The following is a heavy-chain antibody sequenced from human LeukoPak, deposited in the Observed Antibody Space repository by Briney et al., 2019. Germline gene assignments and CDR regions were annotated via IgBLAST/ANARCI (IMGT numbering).Heavy chain of an antibody. CDR3: ARGRIAAAVPYYFDY. D-gene: IGHD6-13*01. CDR1: GGSISSYY. Sequence: SETLSLTCTVSGGSISSYYWSWLRQPPGKGLEWIGYIYYSGSTNYNPSLKSRVTISVDTSKNQFSLKLSSVTAADTAVYYCARGRIAAAVPYYFDYWGQGTLVTVSS. CDR2: IYYSGST. V-gene: IGHV4-59*08. J-gene: IGHJ4*02.